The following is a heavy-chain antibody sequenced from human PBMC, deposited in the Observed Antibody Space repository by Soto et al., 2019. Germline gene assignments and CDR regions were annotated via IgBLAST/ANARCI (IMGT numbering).Heavy chain of an antibody. J-gene: IGHJ6*02. CDR1: GDSVPSNSAA. Sequence: SQTLSLTCAISGDSVPSNSAAWNWIRQSPSRGLEWLGRTYYRSKWYNDYAVSVKSRITINPDTSKNQFSLQLNSVTPEDTAVYYCAREREQLLAASYYYYYAMDVWGQGTTVTVSS. V-gene: IGHV6-1*01. CDR2: TYYRSKWYN. D-gene: IGHD6-13*01. CDR3: AREREQLLAASYYYYYAMDV.